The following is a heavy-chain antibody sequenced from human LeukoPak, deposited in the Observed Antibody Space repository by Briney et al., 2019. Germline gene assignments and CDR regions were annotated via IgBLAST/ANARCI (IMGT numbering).Heavy chain of an antibody. J-gene: IGHJ3*02. CDR3: AKDPFAYCGGDCYSPDAFDI. Sequence: GGSLRLSCAASGFTFDDYAMHWVRHAPGKGLEWVSGISWNSGSIGYADSVKGRFTISRDNAKNSLYLQMNSLRAEDTALYYCAKDPFAYCGGDCYSPDAFDIWGQGTMVTVSS. CDR2: ISWNSGSI. V-gene: IGHV3-9*01. CDR1: GFTFDDYA. D-gene: IGHD2-21*02.